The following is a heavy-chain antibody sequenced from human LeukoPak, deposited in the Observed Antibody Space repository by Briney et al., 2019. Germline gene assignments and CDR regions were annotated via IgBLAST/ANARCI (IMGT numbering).Heavy chain of an antibody. J-gene: IGHJ4*02. V-gene: IGHV3-21*01. CDR2: ISSSSTYI. CDR1: GFTFSSHS. Sequence: GGSLRLSCTASGFTFSSHSMNWVRQAPGKGLEWVSYISSSSTYIYYAASVKGRFAISRDNARNSLFLQMNSLRAEDSGIYYCARDHRLEISGMVIDMLDYWGQGTLVTVSS. CDR3: ARDHRLEISGMVIDMLDY. D-gene: IGHD3-3*01.